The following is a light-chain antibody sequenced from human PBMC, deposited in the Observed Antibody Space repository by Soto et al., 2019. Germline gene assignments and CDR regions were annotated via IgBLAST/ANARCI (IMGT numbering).Light chain of an antibody. CDR2: EVT. V-gene: IGLV2-14*01. Sequence: QSALTQPASVSGSPGQSITISCTGSNSDIGAYDYVSWYQQHPGKPPTLLIYEVTFRPSGVPNRFSGSKSGNTATLTFSGLLTEDEADYYCGSYASATLIFGGGTKLTVL. CDR1: NSDIGAYDY. J-gene: IGLJ2*01. CDR3: GSYASATLI.